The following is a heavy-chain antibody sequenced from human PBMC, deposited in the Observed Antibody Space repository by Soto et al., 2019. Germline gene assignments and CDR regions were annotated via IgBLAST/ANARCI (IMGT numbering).Heavy chain of an antibody. CDR2: IYYCGRT. V-gene: IGHV4-31*01. CDR1: DGTISSGGYY. Sequence: QVQLQESGQGQVQPSQTLSLTCTVSDGTISSGGYYWSWIRQHPGKGLEWIGYIYYCGRTYYNPSHKSLVTISVGTSKNQFSLKLSCVTAAETAMYYCAREASICGQGAQVPFSS. J-gene: IGHJ4*02. CDR3: AREASI.